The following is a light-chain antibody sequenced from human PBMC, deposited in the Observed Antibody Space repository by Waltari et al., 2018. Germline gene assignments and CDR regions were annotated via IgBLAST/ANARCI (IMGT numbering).Light chain of an antibody. V-gene: IGLV1-44*01. Sequence: QSALTQPPSTSGTPGQRVTISCSGSNSNIGANTVHWYQVLPGTAPTLLIYGNDQRPSGVPDRFSASKSGSSASLAISGLQSEDEADYYCAAWDDRLFGPVFGTGTEVTVL. J-gene: IGLJ1*01. CDR3: AAWDDRLFGPV. CDR1: NSNIGANT. CDR2: GND.